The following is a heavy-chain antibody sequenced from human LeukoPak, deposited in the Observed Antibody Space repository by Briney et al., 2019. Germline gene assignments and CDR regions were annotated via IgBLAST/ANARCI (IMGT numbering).Heavy chain of an antibody. J-gene: IGHJ6*03. CDR2: MNPNSGNT. CDR1: GYTFTSYD. D-gene: IGHD6-6*01. Sequence: ASVKVSCKASGYTFTSYDINWVRQATGQGLEWMGWMNPNSGNTGYAQKFQGRVTMTRDTSTSTVYMELSSLRSEDTAVYYCARDSSSSYYYYYYYMDVWGKGTTVTVSS. CDR3: ARDSSSSYYYYYYYMDV. V-gene: IGHV1-8*01.